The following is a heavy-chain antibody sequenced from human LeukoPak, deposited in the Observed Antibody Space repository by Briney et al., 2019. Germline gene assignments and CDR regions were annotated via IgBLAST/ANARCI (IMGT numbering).Heavy chain of an antibody. CDR2: ISSSGSTI. V-gene: IGHV3-11*04. CDR1: GFTFLTFSDVW. D-gene: IGHD2-15*01. Sequence: GGSLRLSCAVSGFTFLTFSDVWMSWVRQAPGKGLEWVSYISSSGSTIYYADSVKGRFTISRDNAKNSLYLQMNSLRAEDTAVYYCARDLVVAAPDAFDIWGQGTMVTVSS. J-gene: IGHJ3*02. CDR3: ARDLVVAAPDAFDI.